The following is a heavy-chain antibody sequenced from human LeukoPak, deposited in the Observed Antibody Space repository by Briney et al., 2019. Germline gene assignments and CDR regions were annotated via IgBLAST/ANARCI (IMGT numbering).Heavy chain of an antibody. Sequence: GGSLRLSCAASGFTFSSYGMHWVRQAPGKGLEWVAFIRYDGSNKYYADSVKARFTLSRDNSKNTMYLQMSTLRAGDTAVYYCATGYSSGWYGRLDYWGQGTLVTVSS. J-gene: IGHJ4*02. CDR3: ATGYSSGWYGRLDY. CDR1: GFTFSSYG. V-gene: IGHV3-30*02. D-gene: IGHD6-19*01. CDR2: IRYDGSNK.